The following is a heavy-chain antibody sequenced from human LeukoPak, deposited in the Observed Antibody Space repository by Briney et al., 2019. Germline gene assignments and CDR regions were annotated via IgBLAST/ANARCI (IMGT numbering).Heavy chain of an antibody. CDR3: AKWTSGYYYYYMDV. V-gene: IGHV3-30*02. CDR1: GFTFSSYG. Sequence: TGGSLRLSCAASGFTFSSYGMHWVRQAPGKGLEWVAFIRYDGSNKYYADSVKGRFTISRDNSKNTLYLQMNSLRAEDTAVYYCAKWTSGYYYYYMDVWGKGTTVTISS. CDR2: IRYDGSNK. J-gene: IGHJ6*03. D-gene: IGHD3/OR15-3a*01.